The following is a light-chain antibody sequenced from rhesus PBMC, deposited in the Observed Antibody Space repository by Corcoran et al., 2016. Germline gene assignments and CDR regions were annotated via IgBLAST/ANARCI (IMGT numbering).Light chain of an antibody. CDR2: RAS. Sequence: DIQMTQSPSSLSASVGDRVTITCRASQGISNWLAWYQQKPGKAPKLRIYRASNLETGVPSRFSGSVSGTDFTLTISSLQPEDIATYYCQQHDNSPWTVGQGTKVEIK. CDR3: QQHDNSPWT. V-gene: IGKV1-69*01. J-gene: IGKJ1*01. CDR1: QGISNW.